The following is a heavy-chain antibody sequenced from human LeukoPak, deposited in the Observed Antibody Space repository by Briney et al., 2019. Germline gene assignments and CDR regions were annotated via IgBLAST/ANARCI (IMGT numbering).Heavy chain of an antibody. CDR3: ARDQALYSISGDWFDP. CDR2: IYYSGST. CDR1: GGSISSYY. V-gene: IGHV4-59*01. Sequence: SETLSLTCTVSGGSISSYYWSWIRQPPGKGLEWIGYIYYSGSTSYNPSLKSRVTISVDTSKNQSSLKLNSVTTADTAVYYCARDQALYSISGDWFDPWGQGTLVIVSS. D-gene: IGHD6-13*01. J-gene: IGHJ5*02.